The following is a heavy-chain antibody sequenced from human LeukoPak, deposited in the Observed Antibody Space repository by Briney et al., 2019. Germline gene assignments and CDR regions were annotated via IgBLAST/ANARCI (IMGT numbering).Heavy chain of an antibody. Sequence: GGSLRLSCAASGLTFSNAWMIWVRQAPGKGLEWVGRIIRKTDGGTTDYAAPVKGRFSISRDDSKNTLYLLMNSLKTEDTAVYSCTTDSSDLWGHGTLVIVSS. CDR3: TTDSSDL. V-gene: IGHV3-15*01. CDR2: IIRKTDGGTT. D-gene: IGHD3/OR15-3a*01. CDR1: GLTFSNAW. J-gene: IGHJ4*01.